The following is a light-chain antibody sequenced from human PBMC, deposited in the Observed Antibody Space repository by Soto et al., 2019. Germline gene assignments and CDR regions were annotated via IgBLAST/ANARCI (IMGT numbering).Light chain of an antibody. J-gene: IGKJ4*01. CDR2: DAS. V-gene: IGKV3D-20*01. Sequence: EIVLPQSPATLSLSPGERATLSCGASQSVSSSYLAWYQQKPGLAPRLLIYDASSRATGIPDRFSGSGSGTDFTLTISRLESEDFAVYYCQQYGSSKLTFGGGTKVEIK. CDR1: QSVSSSY. CDR3: QQYGSSKLT.